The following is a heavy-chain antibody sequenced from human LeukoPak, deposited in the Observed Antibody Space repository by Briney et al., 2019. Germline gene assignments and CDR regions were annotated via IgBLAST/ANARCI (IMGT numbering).Heavy chain of an antibody. J-gene: IGHJ4*02. D-gene: IGHD5-12*01. CDR3: ARDGGYDRPGIDY. V-gene: IGHV4-59*01. Sequence: SETLSLTCTVSRGSISSYYWSWIRQSPGKGLEWIGYVSDRGGTNYNPSLKSRVTISVDTSKNQFSLKLRSVTAADTAVYYCARDGGYDRPGIDYWGQGTFVTVSS. CDR2: VSDRGGT. CDR1: RGSISSYY.